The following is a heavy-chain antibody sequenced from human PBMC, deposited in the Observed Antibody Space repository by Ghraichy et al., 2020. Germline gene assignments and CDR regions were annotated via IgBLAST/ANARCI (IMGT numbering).Heavy chain of an antibody. CDR2: ISSSGSTI. D-gene: IGHD3-22*01. J-gene: IGHJ4*02. CDR3: ARDFYYDSSGYHHFDY. V-gene: IGHV3-11*01. Sequence: SLNISCAASGFTFSDYYMSWIRQAPGKGLEWVSYISSSGSTIYYADSVKGRFTISRDNAKNSLYLQMNSLRAEDTAVYYCARDFYYDSSGYHHFDYWGQGTLVTVSS. CDR1: GFTFSDYY.